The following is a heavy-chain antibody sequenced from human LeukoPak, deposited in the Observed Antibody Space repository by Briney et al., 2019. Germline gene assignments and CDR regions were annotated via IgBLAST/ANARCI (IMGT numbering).Heavy chain of an antibody. CDR3: AKGGGDYYYDSSGYPN. D-gene: IGHD3-22*01. CDR2: ISYDGSNK. J-gene: IGHJ4*02. V-gene: IGHV3-30*18. CDR1: GFTFSSYG. Sequence: GGSLRLSCAASGFTFSSYGMHWVRQAPGKGLEWVAVISYDGSNKYYADSVKGRFTISRDNSKNTLYLQMNSPRAEDTAVYYCAKGGGDYYYDSSGYPNWGQGTLVTVSS.